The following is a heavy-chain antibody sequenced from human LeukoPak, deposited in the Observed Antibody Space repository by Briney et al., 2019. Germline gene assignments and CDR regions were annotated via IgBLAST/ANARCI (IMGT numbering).Heavy chain of an antibody. J-gene: IGHJ4*02. CDR3: AKDSYSSSSFNDY. D-gene: IGHD6-6*01. V-gene: IGHV3-30*02. CDR1: GFTFSSYG. Sequence: GGSLRLSCAASGFTFSSYGMHWVRQAPGKGLEWVAFIRYDGNNKYYADSVKGRFTISRDNSKNTLYLQMNSLRAEDTAVYYCAKDSYSSSSFNDYWGQGTLVTVSS. CDR2: IRYDGNNK.